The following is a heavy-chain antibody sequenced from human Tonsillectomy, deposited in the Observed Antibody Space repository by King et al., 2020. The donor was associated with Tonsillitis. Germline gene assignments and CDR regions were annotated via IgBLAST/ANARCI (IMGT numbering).Heavy chain of an antibody. D-gene: IGHD3-3*01. Sequence: QLVQSGAEVKKPGSSVKVSCKASGGTFSNYAISWVRQAPGQGLEWRVEIIPIFGTADFAQRFQGRVTITADESTSTAYMELNSLRSEDTAVYYCARQGEADNFWGGYHYWGQGTLVTVSS. V-gene: IGHV1-69*01. CDR3: ARQGEADNFWGGYHY. J-gene: IGHJ4*02. CDR2: IIPIFGTA. CDR1: GGTFSNYA.